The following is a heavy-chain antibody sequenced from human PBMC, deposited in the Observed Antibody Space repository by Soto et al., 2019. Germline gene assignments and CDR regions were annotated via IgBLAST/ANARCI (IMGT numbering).Heavy chain of an antibody. CDR3: ARDLDGLHDDTSGPFPRPG. V-gene: IGHV4-30-4*01. J-gene: IGHJ1*01. CDR1: GGSISSDDYY. D-gene: IGHD3-22*01. CDR2: IHSSGSI. Sequence: SETLSLTCTVSGGSISSDDYYWSWIRQAPGRGLEWIGYIHSSGSIYYHPSLKSRATMSIDTAGNQFSLKVSSVTVADTAVYYCARDLDGLHDDTSGPFPRPGWGQGTLVTVSS.